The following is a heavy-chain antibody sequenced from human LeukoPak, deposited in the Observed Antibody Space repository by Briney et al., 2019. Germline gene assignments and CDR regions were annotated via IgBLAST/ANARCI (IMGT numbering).Heavy chain of an antibody. CDR1: GFTFNSYA. Sequence: GGSLRLSCAASGFTFNSYAMSWVRQAPGKGLEWVSTISGNGDSTSYAHSVKGRFTIPRDNSKNTLYLQMNSLRAEDTAVYYCAKSKDNPLYYFDNWGQGTLVTVSS. J-gene: IGHJ4*02. V-gene: IGHV3-23*01. CDR3: AKSKDNPLYYFDN. CDR2: ISGNGDST.